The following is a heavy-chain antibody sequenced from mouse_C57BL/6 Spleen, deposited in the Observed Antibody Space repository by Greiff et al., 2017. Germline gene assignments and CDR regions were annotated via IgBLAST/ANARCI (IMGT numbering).Heavy chain of an antibody. CDR3: ARQGEYYAMDY. CDR1: GFTFSSYG. V-gene: IGHV5-6*01. CDR2: ISSGGSYT. J-gene: IGHJ4*01. Sequence: EVKLMESGGDLVKPGGSLKLSCAASGFTFSSYGMSWVRQTPDKRLEWVATISSGGSYTYYPDSVKGRFTISRDNAKNTLYLQMSSLKSEDTAMYYCARQGEYYAMDYWGQGTSVTVSS.